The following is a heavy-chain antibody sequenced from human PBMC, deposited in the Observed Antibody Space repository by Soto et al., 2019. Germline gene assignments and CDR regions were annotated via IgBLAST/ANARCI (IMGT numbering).Heavy chain of an antibody. D-gene: IGHD2-15*01. Sequence: QVQLQESGPGLVKPSQTLSLTCTVSGGSISSGGYYWSWIRQHPGKGLEWIGYIYYSGSTYYNPTLKRRVTISVDTSKNQCSLKLSSVTAADTAVYYCARELGVAPRGWYYMDVWGKGTTVTVSS. CDR3: ARELGVAPRGWYYMDV. CDR1: GGSISSGGYY. CDR2: IYYSGST. J-gene: IGHJ6*03. V-gene: IGHV4-31*03.